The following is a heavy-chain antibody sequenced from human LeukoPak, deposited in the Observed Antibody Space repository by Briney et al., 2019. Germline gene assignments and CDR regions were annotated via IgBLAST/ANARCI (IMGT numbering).Heavy chain of an antibody. D-gene: IGHD1-7*01. V-gene: IGHV3-7*01. CDR3: ARDGTFRLDY. Sequence: GGSLRLSCVGSGFSFSNYWMSWVRQAPGKGLEWVANIKQDGSDKNHVDSVKGRFSISRDNAKNSLYLQMNTPRAEDTAVYYCARDGTFRLDYWGQGTLVTVSS. CDR1: GFSFSNYW. CDR2: IKQDGSDK. J-gene: IGHJ4*02.